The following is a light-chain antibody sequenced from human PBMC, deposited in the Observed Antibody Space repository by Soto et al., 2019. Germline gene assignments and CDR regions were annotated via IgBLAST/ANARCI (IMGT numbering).Light chain of an antibody. Sequence: EIGMTQSPATLSVSPGERATLSCRASQSVSSNLVWYQQKPGQAPRLVIYGASTRATGIPARFSGSGSGTEFTLTITSLQSEDFAVYYCQQYSNWPRTFGQGTKVEIK. V-gene: IGKV3-15*01. J-gene: IGKJ1*01. CDR1: QSVSSN. CDR3: QQYSNWPRT. CDR2: GAS.